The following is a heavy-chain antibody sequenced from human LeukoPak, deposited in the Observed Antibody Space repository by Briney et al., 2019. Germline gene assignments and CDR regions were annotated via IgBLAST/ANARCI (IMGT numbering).Heavy chain of an antibody. Sequence: GESLKISCEGSGYTFSNYWIGWVRQLPGKGLEWMGMIYPGDSDTRYSPSFQGQVTISADKSISTAYLQWSSLKASDTAMYYCARHADGYNSDFDYWGQGTLVTVSS. CDR1: GYTFSNYW. J-gene: IGHJ4*02. D-gene: IGHD5-24*01. CDR3: ARHADGYNSDFDY. V-gene: IGHV5-51*01. CDR2: IYPGDSDT.